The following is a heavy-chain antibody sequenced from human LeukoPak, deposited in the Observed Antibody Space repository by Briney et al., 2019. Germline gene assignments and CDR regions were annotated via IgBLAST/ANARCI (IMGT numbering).Heavy chain of an antibody. J-gene: IGHJ4*02. CDR2: IYYGGLT. V-gene: IGHV4-39*01. D-gene: IGHD1-26*01. Sequence: SETLSLTCSVSGGSINTRSYYWGWIRQPPGKGLEWIGSIYYGGLTYYNPSLKSRVTLSADTSKNQFFLKVNSVTATDTSVYYCARLPILGVVDYWGQGILVTVSS. CDR3: ARLPILGVVDY. CDR1: GGSINTRSYY.